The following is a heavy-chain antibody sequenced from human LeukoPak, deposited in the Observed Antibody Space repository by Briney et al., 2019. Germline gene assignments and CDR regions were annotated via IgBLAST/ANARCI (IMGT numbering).Heavy chain of an antibody. CDR1: GGSISSSSYY. V-gene: IGHV4-39*01. CDR3: ARRRVHQPLDY. D-gene: IGHD2-2*01. Sequence: SETLSLTCTVSGGSISSSSYYWGWIRQPPGKGLEWIGSIYYSGSTYYNPSLESRVTISVDTSKNQFSLKLSSVTAADTAVYYCARRRVHQPLDYWGQGTLVTVSS. J-gene: IGHJ4*02. CDR2: IYYSGST.